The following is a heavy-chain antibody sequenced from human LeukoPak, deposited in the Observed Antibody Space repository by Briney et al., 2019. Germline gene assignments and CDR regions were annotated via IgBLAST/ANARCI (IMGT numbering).Heavy chain of an antibody. J-gene: IGHJ6*03. CDR2: INHSGST. D-gene: IGHD2-8*01. CDR3: ARVRMVYAILKYYYMDV. Sequence: SETLSLTCAVYGGSFSGYYWSWIRQPPGKGLEWIGEINHSGSTNYNPSLKSRVTISVDKSKNQFSLKLSSVTAADTAVYYCARVRMVYAILKYYYMDVWGKGTTVTVSS. V-gene: IGHV4-34*01. CDR1: GGSFSGYY.